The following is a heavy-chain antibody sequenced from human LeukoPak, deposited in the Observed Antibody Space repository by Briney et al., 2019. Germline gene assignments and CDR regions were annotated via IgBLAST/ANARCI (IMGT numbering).Heavy chain of an antibody. CDR1: GGSISSSSYY. CDR2: IYYSGST. Sequence: SETLSLTCTVSGGSISSSSYYWGWIRQPPGKGLEWIGSIYYSGSTYYNPSLKSRVTISVDTSKNQFSLKLSSVTAADTAVYYCARQGRYYYDSSGYNWFDPWGQGTLVTVSS. V-gene: IGHV4-39*01. D-gene: IGHD3-22*01. CDR3: ARQGRYYYDSSGYNWFDP. J-gene: IGHJ5*02.